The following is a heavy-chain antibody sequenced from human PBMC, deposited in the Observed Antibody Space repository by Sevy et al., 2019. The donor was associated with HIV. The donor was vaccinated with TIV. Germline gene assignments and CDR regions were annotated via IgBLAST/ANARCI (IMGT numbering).Heavy chain of an antibody. D-gene: IGHD1-1*01. Sequence: ASVKVSCKASGGTFNNFGFHWVRQAPGQGLEWMGGIIPIFGTPNYVQQFQGRVTITADVSTSTAYMELSRLTSEYTAVYYCATSGTTGTTSHFNYWGQGTLVTVSS. CDR3: ATSGTTGTTSHFNY. CDR2: IIPIFGTP. J-gene: IGHJ4*02. CDR1: GGTFNNFG. V-gene: IGHV1-69*13.